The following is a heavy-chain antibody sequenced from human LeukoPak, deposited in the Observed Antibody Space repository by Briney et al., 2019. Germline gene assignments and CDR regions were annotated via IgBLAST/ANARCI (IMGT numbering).Heavy chain of an antibody. CDR3: ARDPRWLTPDCTSTSCYENYFDP. V-gene: IGHV4-38-2*02. J-gene: IGHJ5*02. CDR1: GYSISSGYQ. CDR2: IYHSGSA. Sequence: SETLSLTCGVSGYSISSGYQWAWIRQSPGKGLEWIGSIYHSGSAHYNPSLKSRATISVETSKNQFSLNMYSVTAADTAVYYCARDPRWLTPDCTSTSCYENYFDPWGQGTLVTVSS. D-gene: IGHD2-2*01.